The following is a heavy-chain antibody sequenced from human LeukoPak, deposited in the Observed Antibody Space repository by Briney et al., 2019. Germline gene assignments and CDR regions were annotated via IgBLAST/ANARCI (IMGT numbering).Heavy chain of an antibody. V-gene: IGHV4-39*01. Sequence: SETLSLTCTVSGGSISSSSYYWGWIRQPPGKGLEWIGSIYYSGSTYYNPSLKSRVTISVDTSRNQFSLKLSFVTAADTAVYYCARHPGRYGYGIDYWGQGTLVTVSS. CDR1: GGSISSSSYY. CDR2: IYYSGST. CDR3: ARHPGRYGYGIDY. J-gene: IGHJ4*02. D-gene: IGHD5-18*01.